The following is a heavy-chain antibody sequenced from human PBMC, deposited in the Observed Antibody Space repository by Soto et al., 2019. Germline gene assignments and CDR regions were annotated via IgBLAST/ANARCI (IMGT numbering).Heavy chain of an antibody. V-gene: IGHV1-8*01. Sequence: QVQLVQSGAEVKKPGASVKVSCKASGYTFTNYDINWVRQAAGQGLEWMGWMNPNSGDTGYAQKFQGRLTMTRNTSISTAYMELSSLRSEDTALYYCARVKGHGSGSYSDNWGQGTLLTVSS. D-gene: IGHD3-10*01. CDR3: ARVKGHGSGSYSDN. J-gene: IGHJ4*02. CDR1: GYTFTNYD. CDR2: MNPNSGDT.